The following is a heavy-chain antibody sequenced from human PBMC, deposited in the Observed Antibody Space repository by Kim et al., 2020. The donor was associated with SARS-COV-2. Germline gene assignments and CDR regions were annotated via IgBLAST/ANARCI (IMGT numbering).Heavy chain of an antibody. Sequence: SETLSLTCTVSGGSVSSGSYYWSWIRQPPGKGLEWIAYIYYSGSINYNPSLKSRVTISVDTSKNQFSLKLYSVTAADTAVYYCARTPPSSGHYGMDVWGQGTTVTVSS. D-gene: IGHD6-19*01. J-gene: IGHJ6*02. CDR2: IYYSGSI. CDR1: GGSVSSGSYY. V-gene: IGHV4-61*01. CDR3: ARTPPSSGHYGMDV.